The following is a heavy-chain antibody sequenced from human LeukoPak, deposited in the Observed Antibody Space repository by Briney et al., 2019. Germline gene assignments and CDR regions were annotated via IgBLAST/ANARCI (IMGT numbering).Heavy chain of an antibody. D-gene: IGHD6-19*01. Sequence: ASVKVSCKASGYTFTGFTAYYIHWVRQAPGQGLEWMGWINPKSGGTNYAQRFQGRVTMTRDTSNSTAYMELSGLNSDDTAVYSCARGGSGSGWLYYFDFWGQGTLVTVSS. CDR2: INPKSGGT. J-gene: IGHJ4*02. CDR3: ARGGSGSGWLYYFDF. CDR1: GYTFTGFTAYY. V-gene: IGHV1-2*02.